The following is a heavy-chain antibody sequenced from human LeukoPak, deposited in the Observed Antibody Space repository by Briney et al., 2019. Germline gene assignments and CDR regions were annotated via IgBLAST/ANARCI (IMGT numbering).Heavy chain of an antibody. CDR1: SYTFTSYG. J-gene: IGHJ6*02. V-gene: IGHV1-18*01. D-gene: IGHD2-2*01. CDR3: ARDGYCSSTSCYFDYYYGMDV. Sequence: ASVKVSCKASSYTFTSYGISWVRQAPGQGLEWMGWISAYNGNTNYAQKLQGRVTMTTDTSTSTAYMELRSLRSDDTAVYYCARDGYCSSTSCYFDYYYGMDVWGQGTTVTVSS. CDR2: ISAYNGNT.